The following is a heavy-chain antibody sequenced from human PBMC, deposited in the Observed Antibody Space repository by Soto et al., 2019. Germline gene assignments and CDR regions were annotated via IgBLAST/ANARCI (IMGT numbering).Heavy chain of an antibody. V-gene: IGHV3-73*01. Sequence: SGGSLRLSCAASGFTFSGSAMHWVRQASGKGLEWVGRIRSKANSYATAYAASVKGRFTISRDDSKNTAYLQMNSLKTEDTAVYYCTRHRSRLWSGYSGDAFDIWGQGTMVTVSS. D-gene: IGHD3-3*01. J-gene: IGHJ3*02. CDR1: GFTFSGSA. CDR2: IRSKANSYAT. CDR3: TRHRSRLWSGYSGDAFDI.